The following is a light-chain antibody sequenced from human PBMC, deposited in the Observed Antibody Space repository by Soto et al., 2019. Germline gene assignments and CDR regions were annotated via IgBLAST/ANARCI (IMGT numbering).Light chain of an antibody. CDR1: QSISSY. CDR3: QQSYSTPFT. V-gene: IGKV1-39*01. Sequence: DIQMTQSPSSLSASVGDRVTITCRASQSISSYLNWYQQKPGKAPNLLIYAASSLQSGVPSRFSGSGSGTDFTLTISSLQPEDFATYYCQQSYSTPFTLGGGTKVEIK. CDR2: AAS. J-gene: IGKJ4*01.